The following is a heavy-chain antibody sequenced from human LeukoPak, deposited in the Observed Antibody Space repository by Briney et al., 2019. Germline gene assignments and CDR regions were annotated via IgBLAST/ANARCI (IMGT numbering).Heavy chain of an antibody. V-gene: IGHV3-33*01. CDR1: GFTFSSYG. CDR2: IWYDGSNK. J-gene: IGHJ4*02. Sequence: GGSLGLSCAASGFTFSSYGMHWVRQAPGKGLEWVAVIWYDGSNKYYADSVKGRFTISRDNSKNTLYLQMNSLRAEDTAVYYCARDLSSRVVVPAAIGYWGQGTLVTVSS. CDR3: ARDLSSRVVVPAAIGY. D-gene: IGHD2-2*01.